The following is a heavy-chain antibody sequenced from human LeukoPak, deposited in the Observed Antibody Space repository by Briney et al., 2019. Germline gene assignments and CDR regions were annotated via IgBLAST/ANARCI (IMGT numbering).Heavy chain of an antibody. J-gene: IGHJ1*01. D-gene: IGHD5-18*01. CDR1: GFTFSSYA. Sequence: GGSLRLSCAASGFTFSSYAMSWVRQAPGKGLEWVSAISGSGGSTYYADSVKGRFTISRDNSKNTLYLQMNSLRAEDTAVYYCARDSGYSYGITIKYFQHWGQGTLVTVSS. CDR3: ARDSGYSYGITIKYFQH. CDR2: ISGSGGST. V-gene: IGHV3-23*01.